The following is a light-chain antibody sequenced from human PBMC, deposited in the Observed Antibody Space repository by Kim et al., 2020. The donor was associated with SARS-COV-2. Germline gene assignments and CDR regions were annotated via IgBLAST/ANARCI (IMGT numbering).Light chain of an antibody. CDR2: KAS. Sequence: DIQMTQSPSPLSASVGDRVTITCRASQSISNWLAWYQQKPGKAPKLLIYKASSLESGVPSRFSGSGSGTEFTLTISSLQPDDFATYYCQQYNSYPWTFGQGTKVDIK. J-gene: IGKJ1*01. CDR3: QQYNSYPWT. CDR1: QSISNW. V-gene: IGKV1-5*03.